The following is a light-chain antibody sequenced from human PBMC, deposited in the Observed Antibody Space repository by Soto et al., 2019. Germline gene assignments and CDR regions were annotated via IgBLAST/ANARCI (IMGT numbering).Light chain of an antibody. V-gene: IGKV1-39*01. J-gene: IGKJ4*01. CDR3: QQRYSTPLT. Sequence: DIQMTQSPSSLSASVGDRVTITCRATQSIDTYLLWYQQKPGKAPKLLIHAASSLQSGVPSRFSGSGSGTDFTLTISSLQPEDFATYYCQQRYSTPLTFGGGTKVEIE. CDR2: AAS. CDR1: QSIDTY.